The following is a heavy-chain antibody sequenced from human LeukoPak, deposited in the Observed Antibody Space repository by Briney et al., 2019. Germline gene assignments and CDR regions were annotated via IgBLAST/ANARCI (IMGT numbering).Heavy chain of an antibody. CDR3: AGGDDSGGYYGSDY. V-gene: IGHV4-31*03. J-gene: IGHJ4*02. CDR2: IYYSGST. D-gene: IGHD3-22*01. CDR1: GGSISSGGYY. Sequence: SQTLSLTCTVSGGSISSGGYYWSWIRQHPGKGLEWIGYIYYSGSTYYNPSLKSRVTISVDTSKNQFSLKLSSVTAADTAVYYCAGGDDSGGYYGSDYWGQGTLVTVSS.